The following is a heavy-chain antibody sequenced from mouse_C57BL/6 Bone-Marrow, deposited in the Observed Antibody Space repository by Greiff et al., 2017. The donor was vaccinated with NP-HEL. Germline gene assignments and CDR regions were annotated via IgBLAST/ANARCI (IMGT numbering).Heavy chain of an antibody. CDR3: ARGYYDYDSCWYFDV. J-gene: IGHJ1*03. D-gene: IGHD2-4*01. CDR1: GYTFTSYW. CDR2: IDPSDSYT. Sequence: VQLQQPGAELVRPGTSVKLSCKASGYTFTSYWMHWVKQRPGQGLEWIGVIDPSDSYTNYNQKFKGKATLTVDTSSSTAYMQLSSLTSEDSAVYYCARGYYDYDSCWYFDVWGTGTAVTVSA. V-gene: IGHV1-59*01.